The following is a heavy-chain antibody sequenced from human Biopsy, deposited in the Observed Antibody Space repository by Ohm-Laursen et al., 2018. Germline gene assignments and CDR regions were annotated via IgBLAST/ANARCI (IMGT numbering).Heavy chain of an antibody. CDR2: NIPILGTG. CDR3: ATKLTGYFHH. V-gene: IGHV1-69*06. Sequence: SVKVSCNAPGATFSNYGVNWVRQAPGQGLEWLGGNIPILGTGNYAQKFQDRVTVAADTSTSTATMELRSLRSDDTAVYYCATKLTGYFHHWGQGTLVIVSS. J-gene: IGHJ1*01. D-gene: IGHD3-9*01. CDR1: GATFSNYG.